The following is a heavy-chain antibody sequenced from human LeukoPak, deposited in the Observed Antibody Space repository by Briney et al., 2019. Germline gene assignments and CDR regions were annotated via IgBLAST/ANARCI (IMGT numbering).Heavy chain of an antibody. CDR2: FDPEDGET. D-gene: IGHD3-16*01. J-gene: IGHJ3*02. CDR1: GYPLTELS. Sequence: HGASVKVSCKVSGYPLTELSMHWVRQAPGKGLEWMGGFDPEDGETIYAQKFQGRVTMTEDTSIDTAYMELSSLRSEDSAVYYCASNYGVYAFDIWGQGTMVTVSS. V-gene: IGHV1-24*01. CDR3: ASNYGVYAFDI.